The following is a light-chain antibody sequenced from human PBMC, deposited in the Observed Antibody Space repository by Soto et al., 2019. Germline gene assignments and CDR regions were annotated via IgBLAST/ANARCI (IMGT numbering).Light chain of an antibody. Sequence: MTQSPGTLSLSPGERATLSCMXIQSVSSSYLAWYQQKPGQAPRLLIYGASTRATGIPARFSGSGSGTEFTLTISSLQSEDFAVYFCQQYGDWPPITFGQGTRLEIK. V-gene: IGKV3-15*01. CDR2: GAS. J-gene: IGKJ5*01. CDR3: QQYGDWPPIT. CDR1: QSVSSSY.